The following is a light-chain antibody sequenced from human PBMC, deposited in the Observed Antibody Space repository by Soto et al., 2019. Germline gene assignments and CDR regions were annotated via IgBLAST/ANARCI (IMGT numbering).Light chain of an antibody. J-gene: IGKJ2*01. CDR3: MQALHTPLT. CDR2: LGS. V-gene: IGKV2-28*01. Sequence: DIVMTQSPLSLPVTPGEPASISCRSSQRLLHSNGYNYLDWYLQKPGHSPQLLIYLGSNRASGVPDRFSGSGSGTDFTLKITRVEAEEVGVYYYCMQALHTPLTFGRGTKLEVK. CDR1: QRLLHSNGYNY.